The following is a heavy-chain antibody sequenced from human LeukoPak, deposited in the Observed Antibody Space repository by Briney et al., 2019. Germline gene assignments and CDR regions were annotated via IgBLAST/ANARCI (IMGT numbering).Heavy chain of an antibody. Sequence: GGSLRLSCAASGFTFSSYWMHWVRQAPGKGLVWVSRINSDGTTTYADPVKGRFTISRDNAKNTLYLQMNRLRAEDTALYYCASAYYYRLPDWGQGTLVTVSS. CDR1: GFTFSSYW. CDR3: ASAYYYRLPD. D-gene: IGHD3-10*01. V-gene: IGHV3-74*01. CDR2: INSDGTT. J-gene: IGHJ4*02.